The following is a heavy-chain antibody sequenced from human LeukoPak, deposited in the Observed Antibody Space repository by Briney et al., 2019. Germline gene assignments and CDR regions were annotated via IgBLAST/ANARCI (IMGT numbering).Heavy chain of an antibody. CDR3: ERETWAGTYYYYMDV. CDR1: GFTFSSYG. Sequence: GGSLRLSCAASGFTFSSYGMHWVRQAPGKGLEWVAVIWYDGSNKYYGDSVKGRFTISRDNSKNTLYLQMNSLRAEDTAVYYCERETWAGTYYYYMDVWGKGTTVTVSS. V-gene: IGHV3-33*01. J-gene: IGHJ6*03. CDR2: IWYDGSNK. D-gene: IGHD3-10*01.